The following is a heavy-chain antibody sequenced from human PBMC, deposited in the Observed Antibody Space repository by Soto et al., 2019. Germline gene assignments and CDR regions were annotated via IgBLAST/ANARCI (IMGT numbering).Heavy chain of an antibody. CDR3: ARDPPVTTDYGMDV. CDR1: GFTVSSNF. J-gene: IGHJ6*02. D-gene: IGHD4-17*01. Sequence: EVQLVESGGGLIQPGGSLRLSCAAAGFTVSSNFMSWVRQAPGKGLEWVSIIYTGGTSYYADSVKGRFTISRDNSKNTVYLQMNSVRAEDTAMYYCARDPPVTTDYGMDVWGQGTTVTVSS. V-gene: IGHV3-53*01. CDR2: IYTGGTS.